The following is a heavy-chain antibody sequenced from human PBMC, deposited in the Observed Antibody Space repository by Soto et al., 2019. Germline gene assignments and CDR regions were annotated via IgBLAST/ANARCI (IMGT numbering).Heavy chain of an antibody. CDR1: GYSISSSNW. V-gene: IGHV4-28*03. J-gene: IGHJ6*02. Sequence: SETLSLTCAVSGYSISSSNWWGWIRQPPGKGLEWIGYIYYSGTTNYNPSLQSRVTISVDTSKNQFSLKLTSVTAADTAVYFCARVPVAYNDYSHYGMDVWGQGTTVTVSS. CDR2: IYYSGTT. CDR3: ARVPVAYNDYSHYGMDV. D-gene: IGHD1-1*01.